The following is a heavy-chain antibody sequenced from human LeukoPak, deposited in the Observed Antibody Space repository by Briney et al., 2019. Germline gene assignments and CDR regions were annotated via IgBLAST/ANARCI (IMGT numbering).Heavy chain of an antibody. J-gene: IGHJ6*02. CDR1: GFTFSSYW. V-gene: IGHV3-7*01. Sequence: GGSLRLSCAASGFTFSSYWMSWVRQAPGKGLEWVANIKQDGSEKYYVDSVKGRFTISRDNAKNSLYLQMNSLRAEDTAVYYRARVSPWCGGDCYSHYYGMDVWGQGTTVTVSS. CDR3: ARVSPWCGGDCYSHYYGMDV. CDR2: IKQDGSEK. D-gene: IGHD2-21*02.